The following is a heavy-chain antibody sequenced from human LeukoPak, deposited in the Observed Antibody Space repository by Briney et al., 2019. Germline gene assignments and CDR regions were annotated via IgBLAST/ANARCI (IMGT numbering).Heavy chain of an antibody. V-gene: IGHV1-46*01. Sequence: ASVKVSCKASGYTFINYYMHWVRQAPGQGLEWMGIINPSGGSTSYAQKFQGRVTMTRDTSTSTVYMELSSLRSEDTAVYYCARDESTSILWWWGQGTLVTACS. CDR1: GYTFINYY. J-gene: IGHJ1*01. D-gene: IGHD2-21*01. CDR3: ARDESTSILWW. CDR2: INPSGGST.